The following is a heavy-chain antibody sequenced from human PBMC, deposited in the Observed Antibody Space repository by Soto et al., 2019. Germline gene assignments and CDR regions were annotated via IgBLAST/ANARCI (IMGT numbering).Heavy chain of an antibody. J-gene: IGHJ4*01. CDR1: GYSISSGSY. D-gene: IGHD6-19*01. V-gene: IGHV4-38-2*02. CDR3: AKDNVMVVAGSTFDY. Sequence: SETLSLTCTVSGYSISSGSYWGWIRQPPGKGPEWIASIYHGGTTFYNPSLKSRVTVSVDKSNNQFSLKLRSVTAADTAVYYCAKDNVMVVAGSTFDYWGHGTLVTVSS. CDR2: IYHGGTT.